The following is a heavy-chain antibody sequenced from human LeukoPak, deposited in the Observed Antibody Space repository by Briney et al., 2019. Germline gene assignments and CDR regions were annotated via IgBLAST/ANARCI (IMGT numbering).Heavy chain of an antibody. CDR1: GGTFSSYA. Sequence: GSSVKVSCKASGGTFSSYAISWLRQAPGQGLEWMGGIIPIFGTANYAQKFQGRVTITTDESTSTAYMELSSLRSEDTAVYYCATDCSSTSCYYYYYMDVWGKGTTVTVSS. CDR3: ATDCSSTSCYYYYYMDV. V-gene: IGHV1-69*05. CDR2: IIPIFGTA. D-gene: IGHD2-2*01. J-gene: IGHJ6*03.